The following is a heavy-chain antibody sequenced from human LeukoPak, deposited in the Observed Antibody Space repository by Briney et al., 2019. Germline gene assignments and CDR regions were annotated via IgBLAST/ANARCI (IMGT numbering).Heavy chain of an antibody. V-gene: IGHV1-46*01. D-gene: IGHD2-21*02. CDR2: INPSGGST. CDR3: ARGCAGDCYATNFDY. J-gene: IGHJ4*02. Sequence: ASLRDSCMPPRYTFISYYTHSVRQTPGQRVGWVGIINPSGGSTSYAEKFQGSVTMTRDTSTSTVYMELSSLRSEDTAVYYCARGCAGDCYATNFDYWGQGTLVTVSS. CDR1: RYTFISYY.